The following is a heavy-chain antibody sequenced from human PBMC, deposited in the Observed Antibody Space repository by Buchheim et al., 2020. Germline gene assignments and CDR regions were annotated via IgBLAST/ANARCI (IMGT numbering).Heavy chain of an antibody. Sequence: QVQLVQSGAEVKKPGSSVKVSCKASGGTFSSYAISWVRQAPGQGLEWMGGIIPIFGTENYAQKFQGRVTITADEYTSTSYMELSSLRSEDTAVYYCARVRVTWGAMGTFGDYDSAFDIWGQGT. J-gene: IGHJ3*02. CDR2: IIPIFGTE. CDR3: ARVRVTWGAMGTFGDYDSAFDI. CDR1: GGTFSSYA. D-gene: IGHD4-17*01. V-gene: IGHV1-69*01.